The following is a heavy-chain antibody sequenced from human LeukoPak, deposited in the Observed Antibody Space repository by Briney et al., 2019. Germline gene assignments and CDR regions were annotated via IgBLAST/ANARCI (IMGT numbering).Heavy chain of an antibody. CDR3: ARGSSGWYVDDY. Sequence: PSETLSLTCTVSRGSISSYYWSWIRQPAGKGLDWIGRIYTSGSTNYNPSLKSRVTMSVDTSKNQFSLKLSSVTAADTAVYYCARGSSGWYVDDYWGQGTLVTVSS. J-gene: IGHJ4*02. V-gene: IGHV4-4*07. D-gene: IGHD6-19*01. CDR2: IYTSGST. CDR1: RGSISSYY.